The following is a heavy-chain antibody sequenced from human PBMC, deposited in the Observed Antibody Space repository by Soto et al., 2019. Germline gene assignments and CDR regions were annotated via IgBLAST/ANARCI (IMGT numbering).Heavy chain of an antibody. D-gene: IGHD2-2*01. CDR2: IIPIFGTA. J-gene: IGHJ6*02. CDR3: ARDSRRIYCSSTSCYWQRYYGMDV. V-gene: IGHV1-69*01. CDR1: GGTFSSYA. Sequence: QVQLVQSGAEVKKPGSSVKVSCKASGGTFSSYAISWVRQAPGQGLEWMGGIIPIFGTANYAQKFQGRVTITADESTSTAYMELSSLRSEDTAVYYCARDSRRIYCSSTSCYWQRYYGMDVWGQGTTVTVSS.